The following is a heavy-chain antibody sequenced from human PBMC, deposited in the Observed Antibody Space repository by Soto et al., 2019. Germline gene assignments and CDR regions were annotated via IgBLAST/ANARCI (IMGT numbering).Heavy chain of an antibody. CDR1: GASINSGGYY. V-gene: IGHV4-31*03. CDR2: IYFTGNT. CDR3: AKAPTSVTTFDYFDY. Sequence: SETLSLTCTVSGASINSGGYYWNWVRLLPGRGLEWIGYIYFTGNTYYNPSLESRVTISLDTPQNQFSLELNSVSAADTAVYYCAKAPTSVTTFDYFDYWGQGTLVTVSS. J-gene: IGHJ4*02. D-gene: IGHD4-17*01.